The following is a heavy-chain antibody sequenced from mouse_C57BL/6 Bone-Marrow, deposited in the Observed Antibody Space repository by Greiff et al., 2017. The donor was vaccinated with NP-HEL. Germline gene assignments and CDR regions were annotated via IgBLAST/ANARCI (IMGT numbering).Heavy chain of an antibody. Sequence: EVQLQQSGTVLARPGASVKMSCKTSGYTFTSYWMHWVKQRPGQGLEWIGAIYPGNSDTSYNQKFKGKAKLTAVTSASTAYMELSSLTNEDSAVYYCTRLDGYYQYYYAMDYWGQGTSVTVSS. CDR1: GYTFTSYW. V-gene: IGHV1-5*01. CDR3: TRLDGYYQYYYAMDY. CDR2: IYPGNSDT. J-gene: IGHJ4*01. D-gene: IGHD2-3*01.